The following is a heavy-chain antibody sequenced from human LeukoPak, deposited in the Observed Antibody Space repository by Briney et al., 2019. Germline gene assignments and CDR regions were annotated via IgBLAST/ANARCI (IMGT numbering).Heavy chain of an antibody. CDR3: ARDGPGYSFDY. D-gene: IGHD5-18*01. J-gene: IGHJ4*02. Sequence: PGGSLRLSCAASGFSFSSYEMNWVRQAPGKGLEWASCISTSGNTIYYSDSVKGRFTVSRDNARNSLYLQMNSLRAEDTAVYYCARDGPGYSFDYWGQGTLVTVSS. V-gene: IGHV3-48*03. CDR1: GFSFSSYE. CDR2: ISTSGNTI.